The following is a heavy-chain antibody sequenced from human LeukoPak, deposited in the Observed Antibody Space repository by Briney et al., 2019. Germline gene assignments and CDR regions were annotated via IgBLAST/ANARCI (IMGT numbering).Heavy chain of an antibody. CDR3: ARERGLYYGSGSYYL. CDR2: IKQDGSEK. J-gene: IGHJ4*02. Sequence: GGSLRLSRAASGFTFSSYWMSWVRQAPGKGLEWVANIKQDGSEKYYVDSVKGGFTISRDNSKNTLYLQMNSLRAEDTAVYYCARERGLYYGSGSYYLWGQGTLVTVSS. D-gene: IGHD3-10*01. V-gene: IGHV3-7*01. CDR1: GFTFSSYW.